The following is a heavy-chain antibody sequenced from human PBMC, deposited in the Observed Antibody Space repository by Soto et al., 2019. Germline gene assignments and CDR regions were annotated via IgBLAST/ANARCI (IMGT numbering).Heavy chain of an antibody. Sequence: PGESLKISCKGSGYSFTSYWIGWVRQMPGKGLEWMGIIYPGDSDTRYSLSFQGQVTISADKSISTAYLQWSSLKASDTAMYYCARFSPGYSSSWFREPYYYYYMDVWGKGTTVTVSS. V-gene: IGHV5-51*01. CDR2: IYPGDSDT. CDR3: ARFSPGYSSSWFREPYYYYYMDV. J-gene: IGHJ6*03. CDR1: GYSFTSYW. D-gene: IGHD6-13*01.